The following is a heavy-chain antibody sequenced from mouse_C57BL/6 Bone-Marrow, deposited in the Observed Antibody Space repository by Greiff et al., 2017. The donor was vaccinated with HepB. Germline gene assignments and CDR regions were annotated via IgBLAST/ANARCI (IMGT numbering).Heavy chain of an antibody. J-gene: IGHJ2*01. D-gene: IGHD2-4*01. CDR2: INPYNGGT. Sequence: VQLQQPGPVLVKPGASVKMSCKASGYTFTDYYMNWVKQSHGKGLEWIGVINPYNGGTSYNQKFKGKATLTVDKSSSTAYMELNSLTSEDSAVYYCARGGRLRRGYYFNYWGQGTTLTVSA. CDR3: ARGGRLRRGYYFNY. V-gene: IGHV1-19*01. CDR1: GYTFTDYY.